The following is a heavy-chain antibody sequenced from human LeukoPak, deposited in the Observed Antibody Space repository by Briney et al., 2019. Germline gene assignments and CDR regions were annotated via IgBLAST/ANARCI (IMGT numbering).Heavy chain of an antibody. CDR2: IKQDGSEK. Sequence: GGSLRLSCAASGLTFSSYWMSSVRQAPGKWLEWVANIKQDGSEKYYMDSVKGRFTISRDNAKNSLYLQMNSLRAEDTAVYYCARDSGYDFDYWGQGTLVTVSS. D-gene: IGHD5-12*01. V-gene: IGHV3-7*03. CDR1: GLTFSSYW. J-gene: IGHJ4*02. CDR3: ARDSGYDFDY.